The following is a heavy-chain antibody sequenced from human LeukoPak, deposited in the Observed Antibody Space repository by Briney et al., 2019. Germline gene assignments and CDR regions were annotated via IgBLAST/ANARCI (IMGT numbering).Heavy chain of an antibody. CDR1: GFTFSSYW. CDR2: TNSDGSST. D-gene: IGHD3-10*01. CDR3: ASRAYYYGTGFDY. Sequence: GGSLRLSCAASGFTFSSYWMHWVRQAPGKGLVWVSRTNSDGSSTSYADSVKGRFTISRDNAKNTLYLQMNSLRAEDTAVYYCASRAYYYGTGFDYWGQGTLVTVSS. J-gene: IGHJ4*02. V-gene: IGHV3-74*01.